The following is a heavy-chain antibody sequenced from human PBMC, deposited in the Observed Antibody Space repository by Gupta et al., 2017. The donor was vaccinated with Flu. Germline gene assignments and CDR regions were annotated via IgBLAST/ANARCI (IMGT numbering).Heavy chain of an antibody. CDR2: ISGSGDTT. V-gene: IGHV3-23*01. CDR3: AKGRIVVAGADAFDI. Sequence: DPGKGLEWVSTISGSGDTTYYADSVKGRFSISRDNSKNTLSLQMSSLRAEDTAVYYCAKGRIVVAGADAFDIWGQGTMVTGSS. J-gene: IGHJ3*02. D-gene: IGHD2-15*01.